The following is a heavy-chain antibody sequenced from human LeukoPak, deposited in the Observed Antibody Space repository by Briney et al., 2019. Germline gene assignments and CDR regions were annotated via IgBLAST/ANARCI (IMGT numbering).Heavy chain of an antibody. CDR1: GGTFSSYA. V-gene: IGHV1-69*13. CDR3: ARPSEISAAMNYYYGMDV. D-gene: IGHD2-2*01. CDR2: IIPIFGTA. Sequence: ASVKVSCKASGGTFSSYAISWVRQAPGQGLEWMGGIIPIFGTASYAQEFQGRVTITADESTSTAYMELSSLRSDDTAVYYCARPSEISAAMNYYYGMDVWGQGTTVTVSS. J-gene: IGHJ6*02.